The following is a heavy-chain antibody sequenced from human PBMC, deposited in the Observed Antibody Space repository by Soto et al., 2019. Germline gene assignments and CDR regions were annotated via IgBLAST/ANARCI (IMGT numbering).Heavy chain of an antibody. D-gene: IGHD6-19*01. V-gene: IGHV3-64*01. CDR3: ARGFGWLDY. CDR1: GFTVSSEY. J-gene: IGHJ4*02. Sequence: GGALRLSCAASGFTVSSEYMPWVRQAPGKGLEYVSAISSNGGSTYYANSVKGRFTISRDNSKNTLYLQMGSLRAEDMAVYYCARGFGWLDYWGQGTLVTVSS. CDR2: ISSNGGST.